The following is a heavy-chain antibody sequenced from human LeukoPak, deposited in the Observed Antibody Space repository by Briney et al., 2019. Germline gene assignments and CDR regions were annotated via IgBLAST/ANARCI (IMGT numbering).Heavy chain of an antibody. CDR1: GFTFRNYG. CDR3: ARGGSDTAMAHDY. CDR2: IWYDGSNK. D-gene: IGHD5-18*01. Sequence: PGGSLRLSCAASGFTFRNYGMNWVRQAPGKGLEWVTIIWYDGSNKYYADSVKGRFIISRDDAKNTLYLQVNSLRVEDTAVYFCARGGSDTAMAHDYWGQGTLVTVSS. V-gene: IGHV3-33*01. J-gene: IGHJ4*02.